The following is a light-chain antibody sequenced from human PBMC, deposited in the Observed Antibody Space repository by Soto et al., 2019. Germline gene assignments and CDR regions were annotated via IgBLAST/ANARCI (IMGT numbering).Light chain of an antibody. CDR2: EVT. V-gene: IGLV2-14*01. CDR1: SSDVGGYNF. J-gene: IGLJ1*01. CDR3: SSYTSISTYV. Sequence: QSVLTQPASVSGSPGQSITISCTGTSSDVGGYNFVSWYQQHPDKAPKLMIYEVTNRPSGVSNRFSGSKSGNTASLTISGLQAEDEADYYCSSYTSISTYVFGTGTKVTAL.